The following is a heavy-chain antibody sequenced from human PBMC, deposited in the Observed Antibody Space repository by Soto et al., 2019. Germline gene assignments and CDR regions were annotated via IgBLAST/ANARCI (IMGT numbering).Heavy chain of an antibody. CDR3: ARLTRDKYYYGMDV. V-gene: IGHV3-48*03. D-gene: IGHD2-15*01. CDR1: GFTFSSYA. J-gene: IGHJ6*02. CDR2: IGRSGSGI. Sequence: PGGSLRLSCAASGFTFSSYAMNWVRQAPGKGLEWVSYIGRSGSGIYYVDSVKGRFTISRDNAENSLYLQMNSLRAEDTAVYYCARLTRDKYYYGMDVWGQGTTVTVSS.